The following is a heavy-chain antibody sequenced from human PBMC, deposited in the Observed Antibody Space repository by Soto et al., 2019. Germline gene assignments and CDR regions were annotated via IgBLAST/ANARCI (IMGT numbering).Heavy chain of an antibody. J-gene: IGHJ5*02. CDR2: ISSSGSTI. D-gene: IGHD2-2*01. CDR3: ARDMGDIVLVPAPNWFDP. Sequence: QVQLVEAGGGLVKPGGSLRLSCAASGFTFSDYYMSWIRQAPGKGLEWVSYISSSGSTIYYADSVNGRFTISRDNAKNSLYLKMNSLRAEDTAVYYCARDMGDIVLVPAPNWFDPWGQGTLVTVSS. CDR1: GFTFSDYY. V-gene: IGHV3-11*01.